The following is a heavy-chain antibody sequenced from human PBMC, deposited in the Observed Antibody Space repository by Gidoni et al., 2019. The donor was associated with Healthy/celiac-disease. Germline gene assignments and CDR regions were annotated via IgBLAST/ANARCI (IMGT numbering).Heavy chain of an antibody. CDR3: ARVVAYDFWSGDVNWFDP. J-gene: IGHJ5*02. Sequence: QVQLVQSGAEVKKPGASVTVSCTASGYTFTSYGISWVRQAPGQGLEWMGWISAYNGNTNYAQKLQGRVTMTTDTSTSTAYMELRSLRSDDTAVYYCARVVAYDFWSGDVNWFDPWGQGTLVTVSS. CDR1: GYTFTSYG. CDR2: ISAYNGNT. V-gene: IGHV1-18*01. D-gene: IGHD3-3*01.